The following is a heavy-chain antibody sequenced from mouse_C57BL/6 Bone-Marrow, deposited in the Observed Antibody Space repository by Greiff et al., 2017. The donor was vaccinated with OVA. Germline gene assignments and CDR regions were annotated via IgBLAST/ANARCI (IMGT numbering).Heavy chain of an antibody. CDR3: TRRYYVSSYYFDY. CDR2: IDPETGGT. Sequence: QVQLQQSGAELVRPGASVTLSCKASGYTFTDYEMHWVKQTPVHGLEWIGAIDPETGGTAYNQKFKGKAILTADKSSSTAYIELRSLTSEDSAVYYCTRRYYVSSYYFDYWGQGTTLTVSS. J-gene: IGHJ2*01. D-gene: IGHD1-1*01. CDR1: GYTFTDYE. V-gene: IGHV1-15*01.